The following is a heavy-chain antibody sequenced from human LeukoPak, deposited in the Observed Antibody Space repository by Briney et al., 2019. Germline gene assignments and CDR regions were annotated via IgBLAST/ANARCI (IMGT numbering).Heavy chain of an antibody. Sequence: SETLSLTCAVSGGSISSYYWSWIRQPPGKGLEWVGHIYYSGSTNYNPSLKSRVTILVDTSKNQFSLKLSSVTAADTAVYFCARQGGGFWYFDLWGRGTLVTVSS. J-gene: IGHJ2*01. CDR1: GGSISSYY. CDR2: IYYSGST. CDR3: ARQGGGFWYFDL. D-gene: IGHD6-25*01. V-gene: IGHV4-59*08.